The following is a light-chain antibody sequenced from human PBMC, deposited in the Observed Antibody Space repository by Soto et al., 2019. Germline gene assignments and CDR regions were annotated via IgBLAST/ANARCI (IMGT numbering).Light chain of an antibody. Sequence: EIVMTQSPATLSVSPGERATLSCRASQSVSSNLAWYQQKPGQAPRLLIYGASTRATGIPARFSGSGSGTECTLTISSLQSEDFAVYYCQQYNNWRSRTFGQGTKVEIK. CDR3: QQYNNWRSRT. V-gene: IGKV3-15*01. CDR2: GAS. J-gene: IGKJ1*01. CDR1: QSVSSN.